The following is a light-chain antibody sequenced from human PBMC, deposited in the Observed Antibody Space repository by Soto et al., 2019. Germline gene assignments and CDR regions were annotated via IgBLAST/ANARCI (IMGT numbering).Light chain of an antibody. Sequence: QTVVTREPSLTVSPGGTVTLTCASSTGAVTSGYYPNWFQQKPGQAPRALIYDTNNKHSWTPARFSGSLLGGKAALTLSGLLPEDEAEYYCLLYYGGVRVFGGGTKLTVL. J-gene: IGLJ3*02. CDR3: LLYYGGVRV. CDR2: DTN. V-gene: IGLV7-43*01. CDR1: TGAVTSGYY.